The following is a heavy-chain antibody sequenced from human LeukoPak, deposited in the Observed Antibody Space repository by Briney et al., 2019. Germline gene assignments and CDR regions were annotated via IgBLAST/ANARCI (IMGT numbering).Heavy chain of an antibody. CDR1: GFTFSSYS. J-gene: IGHJ4*02. V-gene: IGHV3-21*01. Sequence: GGSLRLSCAASGFTFSSYSMNWVRQAPGKGLEWVSSISSSSSYIYYADSVKGRFTISRDNAKNSLYLQMNSLRAEDTSVYYCARTRARGVMNYWGQGTLVTVSS. D-gene: IGHD3-10*01. CDR3: ARTRARGVMNY. CDR2: ISSSSSYI.